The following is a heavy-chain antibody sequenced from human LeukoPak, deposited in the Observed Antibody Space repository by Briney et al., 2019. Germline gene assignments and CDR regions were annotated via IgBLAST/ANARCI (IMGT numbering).Heavy chain of an antibody. CDR2: ISGSGGST. Sequence: PGGSLRLSCAASGFTFSGYGMSWVRQAPGKGMKWVSAISGSGGSTYYADSVKGRITTSRDNSKNTLYLQMNSLRAEDTAVYYCARDRVYHYGDYKNWFDPWGQGTLVTVSS. D-gene: IGHD4-17*01. V-gene: IGHV3-23*01. CDR1: GFTFSGYG. J-gene: IGHJ5*02. CDR3: ARDRVYHYGDYKNWFDP.